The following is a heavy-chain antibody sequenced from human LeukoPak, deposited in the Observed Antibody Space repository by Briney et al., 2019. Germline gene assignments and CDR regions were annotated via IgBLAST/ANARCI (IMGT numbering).Heavy chain of an antibody. J-gene: IGHJ6*04. Sequence: GRSLRLSCAASGFTFSSYGMHWVRQAPGKGLEWVAVIWYDGSNKYYADSVKGRFTISRDNSKNTLYLQMNSLRAEGTAVYYCASRVVVPAANMDVWGKGTTVTVSS. CDR1: GFTFSSYG. CDR2: IWYDGSNK. D-gene: IGHD2-2*01. CDR3: ASRVVVPAANMDV. V-gene: IGHV3-33*01.